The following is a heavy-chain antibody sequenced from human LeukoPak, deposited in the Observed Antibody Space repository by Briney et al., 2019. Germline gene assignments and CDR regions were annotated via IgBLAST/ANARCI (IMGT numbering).Heavy chain of an antibody. CDR1: GYTFTSYG. CDR2: ISAYNGNT. Sequence: ASVKVSCKASGYTFTSYGISWVRQAPGQGLEWMGWISAYNGNTNYAQKLQGRVTITRDTSTSTAYMELSSLRSDDTAVYYCARTELLWFGELLYGDDYWGQGTLVTVSS. D-gene: IGHD3-10*01. CDR3: ARTELLWFGELLYGDDY. J-gene: IGHJ4*02. V-gene: IGHV1-18*01.